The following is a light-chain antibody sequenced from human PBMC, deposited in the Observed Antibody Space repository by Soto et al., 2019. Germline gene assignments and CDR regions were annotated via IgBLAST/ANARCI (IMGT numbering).Light chain of an antibody. CDR3: QQYNNWPWT. Sequence: EIVMSQSPATLSASPGERATLSCRASQSVSSRLVWYQRKPGQTPRLLIYDASTRATGVPGRFSGSGSGTEFTLTISSLQSEDFAVYYCQQYNNWPWTFGQGTKVDIK. J-gene: IGKJ1*01. CDR2: DAS. CDR1: QSVSSR. V-gene: IGKV3-15*01.